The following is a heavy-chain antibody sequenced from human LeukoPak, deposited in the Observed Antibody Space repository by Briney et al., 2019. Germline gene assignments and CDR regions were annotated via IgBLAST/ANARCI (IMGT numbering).Heavy chain of an antibody. CDR2: IDPSDSYT. CDR3: ARSRGPPRYYYGMDV. Sequence: GESLRISCKGSGSLFTSYWISWVRQMPGKGLEWMGRIDPSDSYTNYSPSFQGHVTISADKSISTAYLQWSSLKASDTAMYYCARSRGPPRYYYGMDVWGKGTTVTVSS. V-gene: IGHV5-10-1*01. D-gene: IGHD3-10*01. CDR1: GSLFTSYW. J-gene: IGHJ6*04.